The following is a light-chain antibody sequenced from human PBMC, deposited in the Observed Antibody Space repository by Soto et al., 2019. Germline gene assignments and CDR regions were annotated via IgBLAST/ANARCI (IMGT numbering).Light chain of an antibody. J-gene: IGKJ1*01. CDR1: QTISSW. Sequence: DIQMTQSPSTLSGSVGDRVTITCRASQTISSWLAWYQQKPGKAPKLLIYKASTLKSGVPSRFSGSGSGTEFTLTICSLQPDDFATYNCQHYNSYSEAFGQGTKVDI. CDR3: QHYNSYSEA. V-gene: IGKV1-5*03. CDR2: KAS.